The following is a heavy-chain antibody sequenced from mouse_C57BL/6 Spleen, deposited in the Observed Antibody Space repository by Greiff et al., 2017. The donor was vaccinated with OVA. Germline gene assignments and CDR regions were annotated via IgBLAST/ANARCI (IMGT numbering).Heavy chain of an antibody. Sequence: QVQLQQPGAELVRPGTSVKLSCKASGYTFTSYWMHWVKQRPGQGLEWIGVIDPADSYTNYNQKFKGKATLTVDTSSSTAYMQLSSLTSEDSAVYYCARRGYYKNAMDYWGQGTSVTVSS. D-gene: IGHD1-1*01. CDR3: ARRGYYKNAMDY. CDR1: GYTFTSYW. J-gene: IGHJ4*01. CDR2: IDPADSYT. V-gene: IGHV1-59*01.